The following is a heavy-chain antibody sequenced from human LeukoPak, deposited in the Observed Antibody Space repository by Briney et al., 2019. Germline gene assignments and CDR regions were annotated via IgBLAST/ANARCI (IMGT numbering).Heavy chain of an antibody. CDR3: ARNAAAGTDYYYMDV. D-gene: IGHD6-13*01. Sequence: PGGSLRLSCAASGFTFSDYYMSWIRQAPGKGLEWVSYISSSGSTIYYADSVKGRFTISRDNAKNSLSLQMNSLRAEDMAVYYCARNAAAGTDYYYMDVWGKGTTVTISS. J-gene: IGHJ6*03. V-gene: IGHV3-11*04. CDR2: ISSSGSTI. CDR1: GFTFSDYY.